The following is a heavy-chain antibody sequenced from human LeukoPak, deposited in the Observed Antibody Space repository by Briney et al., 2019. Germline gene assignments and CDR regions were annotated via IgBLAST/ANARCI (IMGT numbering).Heavy chain of an antibody. V-gene: IGHV1-2*02. CDR3: ARDWRGSYFPDF. CDR2: MNPNSGDT. J-gene: IGHJ4*02. Sequence: ASVKVSCKASGYTLTDYYIHWVRQAPGQGLEWMGWMNPNSGDTNSAQSFQGRVTMTRDTSISTAYMELSRLTSDDTAIYYCARDWRGSYFPDFWGQGTLVTVSS. CDR1: GYTLTDYY. D-gene: IGHD1-26*01.